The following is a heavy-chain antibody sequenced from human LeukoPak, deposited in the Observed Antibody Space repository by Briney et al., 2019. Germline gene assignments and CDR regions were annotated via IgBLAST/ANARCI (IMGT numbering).Heavy chain of an antibody. V-gene: IGHV3-49*03. Sequence: GGPVTLFCTGSGFTFGESGINCLRQAPGKGLVCVGFMGRKSYGGPPQYAASVRGRLTISRDHSKSIADLQMNSLEIEDTALYCWTRAPEYDFLLGSWGRESVVTVST. D-gene: IGHD3-3*01. CDR2: MGRKSYGGPP. CDR3: TRAPEYDFLLGS. J-gene: IGHJ4*02. CDR1: GFTFGESG.